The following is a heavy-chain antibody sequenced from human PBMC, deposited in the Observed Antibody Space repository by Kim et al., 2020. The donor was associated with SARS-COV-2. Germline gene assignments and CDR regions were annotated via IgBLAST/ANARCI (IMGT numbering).Heavy chain of an antibody. CDR1: GFTFSSYG. J-gene: IGHJ4*02. CDR3: ARDFARITMVRGVSN. Sequence: GGSLRLSCAASGFTFSSYGMHWVRQAPGKGLEWVAVISYDGSNKYYADSVKGRFTISRDNSKNTLYLQMNSLRAEDTAVYYCARDFARITMVRGVSNWGQGTLVTVSS. CDR2: ISYDGSNK. D-gene: IGHD3-10*01. V-gene: IGHV3-33*05.